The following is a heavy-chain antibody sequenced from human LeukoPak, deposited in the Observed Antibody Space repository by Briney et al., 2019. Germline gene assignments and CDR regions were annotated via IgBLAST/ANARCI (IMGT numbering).Heavy chain of an antibody. V-gene: IGHV4-4*07. CDR2: IYSSRST. Sequence: SETLSLTCTVSGGSISGYFWAWIRRPAGKGLEWIGRIYSSRSTNYNLSLKSRVTMSVDTSKNQFSLQLNSVTPEDTTVYYCARTYSNTQTIDYWGQGTLVTVSS. D-gene: IGHD4-11*01. J-gene: IGHJ4*02. CDR3: ARTYSNTQTIDY. CDR1: GGSISGYF.